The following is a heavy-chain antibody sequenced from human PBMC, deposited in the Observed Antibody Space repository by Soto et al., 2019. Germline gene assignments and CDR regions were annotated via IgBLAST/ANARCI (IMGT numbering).Heavy chain of an antibody. D-gene: IGHD6-13*01. Sequence: ASVKVSFKASGYTFTGYYMHWVRQAPGQGLEWMGWINPNSGGTNYAQKFQGRVTMTRDTSISTAYMELSRLRSDDTAVYYCARGYSSSRYPPEYFQHWGQGTLVTVS. CDR3: ARGYSSSRYPPEYFQH. CDR2: INPNSGGT. CDR1: GYTFTGYY. J-gene: IGHJ1*01. V-gene: IGHV1-2*02.